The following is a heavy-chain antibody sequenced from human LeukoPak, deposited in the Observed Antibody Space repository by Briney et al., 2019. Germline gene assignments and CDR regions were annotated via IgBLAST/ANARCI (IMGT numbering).Heavy chain of an antibody. CDR3: ARSITSSWYGVFQH. V-gene: IGHV4-59*01. CDR1: GGSMSGYF. J-gene: IGHJ1*01. Sequence: PSETLSLTCTVSGGSMSGYFWSWIRQPPGKGLEWIGYIYYSGSTNYNPSLKSRVTISVDTSKNQFSLKLSSVTAADTAVYYCARSITSSWYGVFQHWGQGTLVTVSS. D-gene: IGHD6-13*01. CDR2: IYYSGST.